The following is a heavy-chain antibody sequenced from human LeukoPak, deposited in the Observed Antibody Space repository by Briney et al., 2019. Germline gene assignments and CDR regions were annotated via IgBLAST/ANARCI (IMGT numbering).Heavy chain of an antibody. CDR1: GFTFSSYG. Sequence: GGSLRLSCAASGFTFSSYGMSWVRQAPGKGLEWVSAIGDSGGSTYYADSVKGRFTISRDNAKNSLYLQMNSLRAEDTAVYYCARVMTYCSSTSCLYYAFDIWGQGTMVTVSS. D-gene: IGHD2-2*01. J-gene: IGHJ3*02. V-gene: IGHV3-23*01. CDR3: ARVMTYCSSTSCLYYAFDI. CDR2: IGDSGGST.